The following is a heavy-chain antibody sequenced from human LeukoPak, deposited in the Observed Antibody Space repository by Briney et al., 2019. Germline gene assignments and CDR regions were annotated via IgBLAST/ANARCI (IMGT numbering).Heavy chain of an antibody. Sequence: SETLSLTCSVSAGAVSSDSWSWIRQPPGKGLEWIGYIYYTGSTTYNPSLKSRVIISRDTSKNQFSLKLSSVTAADTAVYYCARRRLTAVLFDYWGQGTLVTVSS. CDR2: IYYTGST. J-gene: IGHJ4*02. CDR1: AGAVSSDS. V-gene: IGHV4-59*02. CDR3: ARRRLTAVLFDY. D-gene: IGHD6-19*01.